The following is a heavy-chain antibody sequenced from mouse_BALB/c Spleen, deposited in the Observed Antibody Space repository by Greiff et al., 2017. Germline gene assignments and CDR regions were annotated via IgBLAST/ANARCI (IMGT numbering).Heavy chain of an antibody. D-gene: IGHD2-3*01. V-gene: IGHV5-4*02. CDR2: ISDGGSYT. Sequence: EVHLVESGGGLVKPGGSLKLSCAASGFTFSDYYMYWVRQTPEKRLEWVATISDGGSYTYYPDSVKGRFTIARDNAKNNLYLQMSSLKSEDTAMYYCARGYDGDYPYYFDYWGQGTTLTVSS. J-gene: IGHJ2*01. CDR3: ARGYDGDYPYYFDY. CDR1: GFTFSDYY.